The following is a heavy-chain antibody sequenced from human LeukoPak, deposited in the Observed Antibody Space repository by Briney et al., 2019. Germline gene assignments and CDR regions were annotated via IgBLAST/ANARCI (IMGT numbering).Heavy chain of an antibody. J-gene: IGHJ4*02. Sequence: PGGSLRLSCAASGFTFSSYAMSWVRQAPGKGLEWVSSISSSSSYIYYADSVKGRFTISRDNAKNSLYLQMNSLRAEDTAVYYCARVSGMVTIVRSPPFDYWGQGTLVTVSS. CDR3: ARVSGMVTIVRSPPFDY. CDR2: ISSSSSYI. CDR1: GFTFSSYA. D-gene: IGHD5-24*01. V-gene: IGHV3-21*01.